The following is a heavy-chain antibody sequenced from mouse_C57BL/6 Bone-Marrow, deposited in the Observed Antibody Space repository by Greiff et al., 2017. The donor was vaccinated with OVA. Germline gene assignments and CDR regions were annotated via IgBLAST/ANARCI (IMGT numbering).Heavy chain of an antibody. CDR1: GYSITSGYY. CDR3: ARDRDYGSSYPWFAY. J-gene: IGHJ3*01. CDR2: ISYDGGN. Sequence: EVQLQQSGPGLVKPSQSLSLTCSVTGYSITSGYYWNWIRQFPGNKLEWMGYISYDGGNNYNPSLKNRISITRDTSKNQFFLKLNSVTTEDTATYYCARDRDYGSSYPWFAYWGQGTLVTVSA. D-gene: IGHD1-1*01. V-gene: IGHV3-6*01.